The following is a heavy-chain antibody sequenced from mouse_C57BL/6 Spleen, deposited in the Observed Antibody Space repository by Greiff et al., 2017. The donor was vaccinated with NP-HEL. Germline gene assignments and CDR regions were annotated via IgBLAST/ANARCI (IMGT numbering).Heavy chain of an antibody. CDR3: ARRDY. CDR1: GYTFTSYW. J-gene: IGHJ2*01. V-gene: IGHV1-55*01. Sequence: QVHLHPLWSHLFNPLASVKMSCKASGYTFTSYWITWVKQRPGQGLEWIGDIYPGSGSTNYNEKFKSKATLTVDTSSSTAYMQLSSLTSEDSAVYYCARRDYWGQGTTLTVSS. CDR2: IYPGSGST.